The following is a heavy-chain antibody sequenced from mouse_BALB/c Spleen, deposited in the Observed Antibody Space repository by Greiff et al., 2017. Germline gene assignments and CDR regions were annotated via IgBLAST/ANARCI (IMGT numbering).Heavy chain of an antibody. CDR1: GFTFSSYA. V-gene: IGHV5-9-4*01. CDR3: ARENYGAMDY. D-gene: IGHD1-1*02. CDR2: ISSGGSYT. J-gene: IGHJ4*01. Sequence: EVHLVESGGGLVKPGGSLKLSCAASGFTFSSYAMSWVRQSPEKRLEWVAEISSGGSYTYYPDTVTGRFTISRDNAKNTLYLEMSSLRSEDTAMYYCARENYGAMDYWGQGTSVTVSS.